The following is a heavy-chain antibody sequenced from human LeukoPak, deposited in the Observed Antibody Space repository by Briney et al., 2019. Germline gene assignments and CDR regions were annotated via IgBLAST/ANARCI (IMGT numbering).Heavy chain of an antibody. Sequence: QPGGSLRLSCVASGFTFSSYEMNWVRHAPGKGLEWVSYIRSTGSIIFYADSVKGRFTIARDNAKNSLYLQMNSLRAEDTALYYCARVNDYGGNDDAFDIWGQGTMVTVSS. CDR2: IRSTGSII. CDR1: GFTFSSYE. D-gene: IGHD4-23*01. V-gene: IGHV3-48*03. CDR3: ARVNDYGGNDDAFDI. J-gene: IGHJ3*02.